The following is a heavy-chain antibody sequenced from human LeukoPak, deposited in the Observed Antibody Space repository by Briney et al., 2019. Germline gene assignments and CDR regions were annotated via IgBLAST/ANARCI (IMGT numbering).Heavy chain of an antibody. Sequence: ASVKVSCKASGYTFTSYDINWVRQATGQGLEWMGWMNPNSGNTGYAQKFQGRVTMTRNTSISTAYMELSSLRSEDTAVYYCARGLQQLWYESWFDPWGQGTLVTVSS. D-gene: IGHD5-18*01. J-gene: IGHJ5*02. CDR3: ARGLQQLWYESWFDP. CDR2: MNPNSGNT. CDR1: GYTFTSYD. V-gene: IGHV1-8*01.